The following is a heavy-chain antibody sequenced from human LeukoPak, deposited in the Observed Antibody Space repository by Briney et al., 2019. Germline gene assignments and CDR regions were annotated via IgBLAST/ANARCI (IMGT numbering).Heavy chain of an antibody. J-gene: IGHJ4*02. CDR1: GGSFSGYY. Sequence: SETLSLTCAVYGGSFSGYYWSWTRQPPGKGLEWIGEINHSGSTNYNPSLKSRVTISVDTSKNQFSLKLSSVTAADTAVYYCARGYRRKRGYSGHDYYNYWGQGTLVTVSS. CDR3: ARGYRRKRGYSGHDYYNY. V-gene: IGHV4-34*01. CDR2: INHSGST. D-gene: IGHD5-12*01.